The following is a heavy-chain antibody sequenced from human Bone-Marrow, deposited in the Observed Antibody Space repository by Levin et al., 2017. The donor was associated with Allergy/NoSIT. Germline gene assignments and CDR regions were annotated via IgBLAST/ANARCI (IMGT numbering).Heavy chain of an antibody. CDR2: SYQTGTT. J-gene: IGHJ5*02. CDR3: ARGLSWGDYHYFDL. D-gene: IGHD4-17*01. V-gene: IGHV4-30-2*01. CDR1: GGSLSSGGYS. Sequence: SCAVSGGSLSSGGYSSTWIRQPPGKGLEWIGYSYQTGTTYYNPSLESRVSISLDRSKNQFSLSLTSVTAADTAVYYCARGLSWGDYHYFDLWGQGILVTVSS.